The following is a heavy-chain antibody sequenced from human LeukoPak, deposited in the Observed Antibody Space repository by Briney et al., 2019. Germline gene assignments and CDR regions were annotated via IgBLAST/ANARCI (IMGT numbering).Heavy chain of an antibody. CDR3: ARDLYDILTGSDYYYGMDV. V-gene: IGHV3-21*01. Sequence: GGSLRLSCAASGFTFSSYAMSWVRQAPGKGLEWVSFISSSSSYIYYADSVKGRFTISRDNAKNSLYLQMNSLRAEDTAVYYCARDLYDILTGSDYYYGMDVWGQGTTVTVSS. D-gene: IGHD3-9*01. CDR1: GFTFSSYA. CDR2: ISSSSSYI. J-gene: IGHJ6*02.